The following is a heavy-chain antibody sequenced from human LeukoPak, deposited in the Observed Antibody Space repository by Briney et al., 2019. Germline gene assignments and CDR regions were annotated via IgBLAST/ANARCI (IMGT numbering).Heavy chain of an antibody. CDR3: AKVPLGTDDWHNLYDY. J-gene: IGHJ4*02. CDR1: GFTFSSYS. CDR2: ISSSSSYI. Sequence: NPGGSLRLSCAASGFTFSSYSMNWVRQAPGKGLEWVSSISSSSSYIYYADSVKGRFTISRDNSKNTLYLQMNSLRAEDTAVYYCAKVPLGTDDWHNLYDYWGQGTLVTVSS. V-gene: IGHV3-21*04. D-gene: IGHD1/OR15-1a*01.